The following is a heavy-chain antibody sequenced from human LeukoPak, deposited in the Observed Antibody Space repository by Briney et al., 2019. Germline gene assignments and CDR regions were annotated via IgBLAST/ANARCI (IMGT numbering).Heavy chain of an antibody. CDR1: GYTFTGYY. CDR2: IKPNSGGT. J-gene: IGHJ4*02. D-gene: IGHD3-3*01. V-gene: IGHV1-2*02. CDR3: ARKGTIFGVVIEYYFDY. Sequence: ASVKVSCKASGYTFTGYYMHWVRQAPGQGLEWMGWIKPNSGGTNYAQKFQGRVTMTRDTSISTAYMELSRLRSDDTAVYYCARKGTIFGVVIEYYFDYWGQGTLVTVSS.